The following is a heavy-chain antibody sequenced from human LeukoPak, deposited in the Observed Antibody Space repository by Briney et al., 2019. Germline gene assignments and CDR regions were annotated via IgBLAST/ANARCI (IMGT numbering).Heavy chain of an antibody. J-gene: IGHJ3*02. CDR2: ISSSSSYI. Sequence: PGGSLRLSCAASGFTFSSYSMNWVRQAPGKGLEWVSSISSSSSYIYYADSVKGRFTISRDNAKNSLYLQMNGLRAEDTAVYYCARIGVSAFDIWGQGTMVTVSS. CDR3: ARIGVSAFDI. V-gene: IGHV3-21*01. CDR1: GFTFSSYS.